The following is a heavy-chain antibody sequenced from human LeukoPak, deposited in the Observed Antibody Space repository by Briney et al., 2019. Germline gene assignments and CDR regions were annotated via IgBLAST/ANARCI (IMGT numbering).Heavy chain of an antibody. J-gene: IGHJ5*02. CDR3: ARDVIAVAGYDWFDP. D-gene: IGHD6-19*01. Sequence: GASVKVSCKASGYTFTSYGLSGVRQAPGKGREGMGWISAYNGNTNYAQKLQGSVTKTTDTSTSTAYMELTSLRSDDTAVYYCARDVIAVAGYDWFDPWGQATLVTVS. V-gene: IGHV1-18*01. CDR1: GYTFTSYG. CDR2: ISAYNGNT.